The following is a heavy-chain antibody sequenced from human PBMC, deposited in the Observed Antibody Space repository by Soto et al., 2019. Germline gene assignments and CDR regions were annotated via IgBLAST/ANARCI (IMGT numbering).Heavy chain of an antibody. Sequence: EVQLLESGGGLVQPGGSLRLSCAASGFTFSSTTMSWVRQVPGEGLQWVSTISTGGRTYYADSVKGRFTSSRDNSKNTLVLQMNSLRTDDTAVYYCASGTEGSGYCCFGYWGQGTLATVSS. CDR2: ISTGGRT. CDR1: GFTFSSTT. D-gene: IGHD3-22*01. J-gene: IGHJ4*02. V-gene: IGHV3-23*01. CDR3: ASGTEGSGYCCFGY.